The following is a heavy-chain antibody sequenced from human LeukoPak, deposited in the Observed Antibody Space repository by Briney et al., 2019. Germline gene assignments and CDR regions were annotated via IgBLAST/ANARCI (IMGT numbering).Heavy chain of an antibody. CDR3: ARDRRYCTNGVCHPGAFDI. D-gene: IGHD2-8*01. CDR2: MNPNSGNT. Sequence: ASVKVSCKASGYTFTSYDINWVRQATGQGLECMGWMNPNSGNTGYARKFQGRITITRNTSISTAYMELSSLRSEDTAVYYCARDRRYCTNGVCHPGAFDIWGQGTVVTVSS. CDR1: GYTFTSYD. J-gene: IGHJ3*02. V-gene: IGHV1-8*03.